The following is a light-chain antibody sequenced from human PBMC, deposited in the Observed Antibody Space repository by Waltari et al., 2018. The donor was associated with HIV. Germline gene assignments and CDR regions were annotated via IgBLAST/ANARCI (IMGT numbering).Light chain of an antibody. J-gene: IGLJ2*01. CDR1: TPNIGSSN. CDR3: STWDERLNGVV. V-gene: IGLV1-44*01. CDR2: ADA. Sequence: QSVLTQPPSASGAPGQRVTISCSGSTPNIGSSNVNWYQQFSRAAPKLLIYADAPRSSGVPDRFSGSMSGTSASLVISGLQSEDEADYYCSTWDERLNGVVFGGGTRLTVV.